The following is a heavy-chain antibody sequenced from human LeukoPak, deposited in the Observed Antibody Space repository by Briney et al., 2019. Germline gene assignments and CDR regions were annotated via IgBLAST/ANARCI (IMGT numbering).Heavy chain of an antibody. CDR1: GGSISSGDYY. D-gene: IGHD6-19*01. Sequence: SETLSLTCTVSGGSISSGDYYWSWIRQPPGKGLEWIGYIYYSGSTYYNPSLKSRVTISVDTSKNQFSLKLSSVTAADTAVYYCARDTHSSGWTDWYFDLWGRGTLVTVSS. J-gene: IGHJ2*01. V-gene: IGHV4-30-4*08. CDR3: ARDTHSSGWTDWYFDL. CDR2: IYYSGST.